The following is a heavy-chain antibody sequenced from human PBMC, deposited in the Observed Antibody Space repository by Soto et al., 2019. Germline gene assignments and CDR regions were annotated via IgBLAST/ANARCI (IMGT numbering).Heavy chain of an antibody. CDR1: GFTFSSYG. CDR2: IWYDGSNK. CDR3: ARRGYDYVWGSYLSPEYYFDY. J-gene: IGHJ4*02. D-gene: IGHD3-16*01. V-gene: IGHV3-33*01. Sequence: QVQLVESGGGVVQPGRSLRLSCAASGFTFSSYGMHWVRQAPGKGLEWVAVIWYDGSNKYYADSVKGRFTISRDNSKNTLYLQMNSLRAEDTAVYYCARRGYDYVWGSYLSPEYYFDYWGQGTLVTVSS.